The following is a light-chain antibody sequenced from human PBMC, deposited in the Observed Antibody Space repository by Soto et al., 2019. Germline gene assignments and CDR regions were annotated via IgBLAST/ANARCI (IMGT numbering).Light chain of an antibody. V-gene: IGLV2-14*03. Sequence: QSALTQPASVSGSPGQSVTISCTGTSRDIGAYDYVSWYQQHPGGVPKLLIYDVSSRPSGVSSRFSGSKSGNTASLTISGLQADDESHYYCSPFADSSARDYVFGGGTKLTVL. J-gene: IGLJ1*01. CDR3: SPFADSSARDYV. CDR2: DVS. CDR1: SRDIGAYDY.